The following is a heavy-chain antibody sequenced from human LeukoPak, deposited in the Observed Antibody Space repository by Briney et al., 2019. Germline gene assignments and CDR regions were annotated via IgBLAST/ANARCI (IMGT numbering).Heavy chain of an antibody. CDR3: ARKGVTLTDNWFDP. CDR1: GGTFSVYA. CDR2: IIPILGIA. V-gene: IGHV1-69*04. D-gene: IGHD1-14*01. J-gene: IGHJ5*02. Sequence: SVKVSCKASGGTFSVYAISWVRQAPGQGLEWMGRIIPILGIANYAQKFQGRVTITADKSTSTAYMELSSLRSEDTAVYYCARKGVTLTDNWFDPWGQGTLVTVSS.